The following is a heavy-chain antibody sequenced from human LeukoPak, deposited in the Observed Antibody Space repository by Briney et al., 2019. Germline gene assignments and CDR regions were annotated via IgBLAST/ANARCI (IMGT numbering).Heavy chain of an antibody. Sequence: SETLSLTCTVSGGSISSGGYYWSWIRQPPGKGLEWIGYIYHSGSTYYNPSLKSRVTISVDTSKNQFSLKLSSVTAADTAVYYCARHSEESLYYYGSGSYDYFDYWGQGTLVTVSS. V-gene: IGHV4-30-2*01. D-gene: IGHD3-10*01. J-gene: IGHJ4*02. CDR1: GGSISSGGYY. CDR2: IYHSGST. CDR3: ARHSEESLYYYGSGSYDYFDY.